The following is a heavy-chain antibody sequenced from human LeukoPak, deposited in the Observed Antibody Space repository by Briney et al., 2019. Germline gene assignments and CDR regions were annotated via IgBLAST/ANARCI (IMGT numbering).Heavy chain of an antibody. CDR1: GASISSYY. J-gene: IGHJ4*02. D-gene: IGHD6-13*01. CDR3: VSGPYPAAGTDHQFDY. CDR2: IYYSGST. V-gene: IGHV4-59*07. Sequence: SATVSLTCTVSGASISSYYWSWIRQPPGKGLEWIGYIYYSGSTKYNPYLKSRVTISVDTSKNQFSLKVSSVTAEDTAVYYCVSGPYPAAGTDHQFDYWGQGTLVTVSS.